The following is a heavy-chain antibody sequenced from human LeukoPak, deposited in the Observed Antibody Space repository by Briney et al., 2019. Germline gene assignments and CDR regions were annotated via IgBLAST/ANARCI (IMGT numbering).Heavy chain of an antibody. CDR2: IIPIFGTA. V-gene: IGHV1-69*05. CDR1: GGTFSSHD. CDR3: ASFNSGSDAFDV. J-gene: IGHJ3*01. D-gene: IGHD1-26*01. Sequence: GSSVKVSCKASGGTFSSHDISWVRQAPGQGLEWMGRIIPIFGTANYAQKFQGRVTITTDESTSTAYMELSSLRSEDTAVYYCASFNSGSDAFDVWGQGTMVTVSS.